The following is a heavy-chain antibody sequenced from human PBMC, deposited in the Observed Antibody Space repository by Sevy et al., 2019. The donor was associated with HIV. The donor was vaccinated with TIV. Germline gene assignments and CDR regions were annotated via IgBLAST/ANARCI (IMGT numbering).Heavy chain of an antibody. CDR1: GYTFTSYY. CDR3: ARGGGGPYYYDSSGYFY. CDR2: INPSGGST. V-gene: IGHV1-46*01. Sequence: ASVKVSCKASGYTFTSYYMHWVRQAPGQGLEWMGIINPSGGSTSYAQKFQGRVTMTRDTSTSTVYMELSSLGSEDTAVYYCARGGGGPYYYDSSGYFYWGQGTLVTVSS. D-gene: IGHD3-22*01. J-gene: IGHJ4*02.